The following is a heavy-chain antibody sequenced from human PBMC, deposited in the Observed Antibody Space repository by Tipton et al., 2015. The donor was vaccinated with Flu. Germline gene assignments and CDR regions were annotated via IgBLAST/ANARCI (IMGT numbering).Heavy chain of an antibody. CDR2: IFHRGST. D-gene: IGHD6-13*01. J-gene: IGHJ5*02. Sequence: GSLRLSCGVSGDSIRSSNYYWGWIRQPPGKGLEWIGNIFHRGSTYYNPSLKSRVIISVDRSKNQFSLKVFSLTAADTAVYYCARRDYSKYVSDPKNWFDPWGQGILETVYS. CDR1: GDSIRSSNYY. CDR3: ARRDYSKYVSDPKNWFDP. V-gene: IGHV4-38-2*01.